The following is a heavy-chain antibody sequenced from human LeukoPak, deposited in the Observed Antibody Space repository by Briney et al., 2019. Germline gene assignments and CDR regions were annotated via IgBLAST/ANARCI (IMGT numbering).Heavy chain of an antibody. D-gene: IGHD4-23*01. CDR3: ARGIGLRWFDY. Sequence: ASVTVSCKASGYTFTSYAMHWVRQAPGQRLEWMGWISAGNGNTKYSQKFQGRVTITRVTSASTAYMELSSLRSEDTAVYYCARGIGLRWFDYWGQGTLVTVSS. V-gene: IGHV1-3*01. CDR2: ISAGNGNT. J-gene: IGHJ4*02. CDR1: GYTFTSYA.